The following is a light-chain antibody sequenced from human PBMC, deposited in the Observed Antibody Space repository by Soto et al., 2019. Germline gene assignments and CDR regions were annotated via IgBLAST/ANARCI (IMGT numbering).Light chain of an antibody. CDR1: QSLLHSNGYNF. V-gene: IGKV2-28*01. CDR3: MQGLQTPPT. Sequence: DIVMTQSPLSLPVTPGEPSSSSCRSSQSLLHSNGYNFLDWYLQKPGQSPQLLIYLGSSRSSGVPDRFSGSGSGTDFTLKIDRVEAEDVGTYYCMQGLQTPPTLGQGTRLEIK. CDR2: LGS. J-gene: IGKJ5*01.